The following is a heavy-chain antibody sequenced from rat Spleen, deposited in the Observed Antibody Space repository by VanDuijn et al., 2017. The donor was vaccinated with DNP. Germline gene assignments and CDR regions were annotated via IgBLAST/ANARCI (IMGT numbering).Heavy chain of an antibody. Sequence: EVQLQESGPGLVKPSQSLSLTCSVTGYSITSDYWGWIRKFPGNKMAWIGHISYSGRTTYNPSLKSRISISRDTSKNQFFLQLNSVSTDDTATYYCARWRIGPHYCDYWGQGVMVTVSS. V-gene: IGHV3-1*01. CDR2: ISYSGRT. D-gene: IGHD1-11*01. J-gene: IGHJ2*01. CDR3: ARWRIGPHYCDY. CDR1: GYSITSDY.